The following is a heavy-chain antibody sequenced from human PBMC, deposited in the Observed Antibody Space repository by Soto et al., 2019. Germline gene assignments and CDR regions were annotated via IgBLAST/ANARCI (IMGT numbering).Heavy chain of an antibody. CDR3: ARGGSDYEGGEYYQGHV. V-gene: IGHV1-69*12. Sequence: QVQLVQSGAEVKKPGSSVKVSCKSSGGTFSNYGFSWVRQAPGQGLECMGVIVPIFGAEHPQKFQGRVTITADESTNTVFIKLRGQRSEDTAVYYCARGGSDYEGGEYYQGHVWGQGTTVTVSS. CDR2: IVPIFGA. J-gene: IGHJ6*02. CDR1: GGTFSNYG. D-gene: IGHD3-22*01.